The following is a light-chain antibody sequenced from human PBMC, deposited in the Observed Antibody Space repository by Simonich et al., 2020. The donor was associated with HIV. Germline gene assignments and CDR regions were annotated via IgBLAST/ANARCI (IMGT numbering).Light chain of an antibody. CDR2: SAS. J-gene: IGKJ1*01. Sequence: DMQMTHSPSSLSASVGDRVTITCRTSQSISSYFNWYQKKPRKAPKLLIYSASSLKSGVPPRFSGSGSGTAFTLTISSMQPADFATNYCQQRHSTPPTFGQGTKVEIK. CDR1: QSISSY. CDR3: QQRHSTPPT. V-gene: IGKV1-39*01.